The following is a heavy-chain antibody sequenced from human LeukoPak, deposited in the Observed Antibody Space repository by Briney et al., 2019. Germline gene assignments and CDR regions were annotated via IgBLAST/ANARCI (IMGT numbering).Heavy chain of an antibody. CDR2: ISSSSYI. Sequence: GGSLRLSCAASGFTFSSYSMNSVRQAPGKGLEWVSSISSSSYIYYADSVKGRFTISRDNAKNSLYLQMNSLRAEDTAVYYCAPGIAAAGTNYWGQGTLVTVSS. CDR3: APGIAAAGTNY. V-gene: IGHV3-21*01. CDR1: GFTFSSYS. D-gene: IGHD6-13*01. J-gene: IGHJ4*02.